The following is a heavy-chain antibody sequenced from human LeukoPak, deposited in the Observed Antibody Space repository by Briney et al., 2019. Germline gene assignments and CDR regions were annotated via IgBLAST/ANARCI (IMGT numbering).Heavy chain of an antibody. CDR2: IRYDGSNK. D-gene: IGHD2-2*01. Sequence: PGGSLRLSCATSGFTFSTFWMHWVRQAPGKGLEWVAFIRYDGSNKYYADSVKGRFTISRDNSKNTLYLQMNSLRAEDTAVYYCAKIYCSSTSCYAYYYYMDVWGKGTTVTISS. CDR1: GFTFSTFW. V-gene: IGHV3-30*02. J-gene: IGHJ6*03. CDR3: AKIYCSSTSCYAYYYYMDV.